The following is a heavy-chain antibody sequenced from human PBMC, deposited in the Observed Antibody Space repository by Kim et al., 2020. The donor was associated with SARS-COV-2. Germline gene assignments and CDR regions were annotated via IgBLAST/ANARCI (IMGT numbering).Heavy chain of an antibody. CDR1: GFTFSNAW. CDR3: TTSTTNYYFYYGMDV. V-gene: IGHV3-15*01. Sequence: GGSLRLPCAASGFTFSNAWMSWVRQAPGKGLEWVGRIKSKTDGGTTDYAAPVKGRFTISRDDSKNTLYLQMNSLKTEDTAVYYCTTSTTNYYFYYGMDVWGQGTTVTVSS. D-gene: IGHD1-26*01. CDR2: IKSKTDGGTT. J-gene: IGHJ6*02.